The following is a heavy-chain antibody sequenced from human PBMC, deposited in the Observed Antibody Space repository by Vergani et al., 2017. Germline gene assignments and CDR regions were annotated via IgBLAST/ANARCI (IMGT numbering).Heavy chain of an antibody. CDR2: IYYSGST. D-gene: IGHD6-6*01. J-gene: IGHJ6*02. Sequence: QVQLQESGPGLVKPSQTLSLTCTVSGGSISSGGYYWSWIRQHPGKGLEWIGYIYYSGSTYYNPSLKSRVTISVDTSKNQFSLKLSSVTAADTAVYYCARALSSSIYYYYGMDVWGQGTTVTVSS. CDR1: GGSISSGGYY. V-gene: IGHV4-31*03. CDR3: ARALSSSIYYYYGMDV.